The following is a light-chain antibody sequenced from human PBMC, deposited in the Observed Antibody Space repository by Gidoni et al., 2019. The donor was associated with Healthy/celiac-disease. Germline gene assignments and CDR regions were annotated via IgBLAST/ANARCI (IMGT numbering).Light chain of an antibody. V-gene: IGKV3-20*01. CDR2: GAS. J-gene: IGKJ2*01. CDR3: QQYGSSPWT. CDR1: QSVSSSY. Sequence: EIVLTPSPGTLSLSPGERATLSYRASQSVSSSYLAWYQQKPGQAPRLLIYGASSRATGIPDRFSGSGSGTDFTLTISRLEPEDFAVYYCQQYGSSPWTFGQGTKLEIK.